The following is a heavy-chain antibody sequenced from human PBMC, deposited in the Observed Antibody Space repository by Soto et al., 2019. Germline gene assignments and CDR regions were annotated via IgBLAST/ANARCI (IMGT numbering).Heavy chain of an antibody. CDR3: ARLRCSSTSCYDYYYYGMDV. Sequence: SVKVSCKASGGTFISYAISWVRQAPGQGLEWMGGIIPIFGTANYAQKFQGRVTITADESTSTAYMELSSLRSEDTAVYYCARLRCSSTSCYDYYYYGMDVWGQGTTVTVSS. D-gene: IGHD2-2*01. CDR1: GGTFISYA. V-gene: IGHV1-69*13. J-gene: IGHJ6*02. CDR2: IIPIFGTA.